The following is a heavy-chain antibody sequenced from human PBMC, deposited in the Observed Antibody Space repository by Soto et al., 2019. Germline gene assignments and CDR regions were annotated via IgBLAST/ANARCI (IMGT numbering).Heavy chain of an antibody. CDR1: GGSISSGGYY. V-gene: IGHV4-31*03. D-gene: IGHD1-20*01. Sequence: SETLSLTCTVSGGSISSGGYYWSWIRQHPGKGLEWIGYIYYSGSTYYNPSLKSRVTISVDTSKNQFSLKLSSVTAADTAVYYCARVGGINWFDPWAREPWSPSPQ. CDR3: ARVGGINWFDP. CDR2: IYYSGST. J-gene: IGHJ5*02.